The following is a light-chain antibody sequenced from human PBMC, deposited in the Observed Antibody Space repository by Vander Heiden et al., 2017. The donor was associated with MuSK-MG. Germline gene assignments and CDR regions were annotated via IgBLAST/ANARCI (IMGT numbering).Light chain of an antibody. J-gene: IGLJ2*01. CDR1: KLGDKY. Sequence: SYELPQPPSVSVSPGQTASITCSGDKLGDKYAWWHQQKPGQSPVLVIYQDSKRPSGIPERFSGSNSGNTATLTISGTQGVDEADYYCQAWDSSTVVFGGGTKLTVL. CDR2: QDS. V-gene: IGLV3-1*01. CDR3: QAWDSSTVV.